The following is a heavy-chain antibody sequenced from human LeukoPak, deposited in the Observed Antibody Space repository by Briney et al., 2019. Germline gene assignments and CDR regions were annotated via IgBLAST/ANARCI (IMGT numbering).Heavy chain of an antibody. CDR3: ARVSAVAGTALSFDY. CDR2: INHSGST. J-gene: IGHJ4*02. D-gene: IGHD6-19*01. CDR1: GGSISSYY. V-gene: IGHV4-34*01. Sequence: SETLSLTCTVSGGSISSYYWSWIRQPPGKGLEWIGEINHSGSTNYNPSLKSRVTISVDTSKNQFSLKLSSVTAADTAVYYCARVSAVAGTALSFDYWGQGTLVTVSS.